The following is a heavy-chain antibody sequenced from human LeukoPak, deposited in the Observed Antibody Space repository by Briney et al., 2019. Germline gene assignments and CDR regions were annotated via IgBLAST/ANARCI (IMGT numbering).Heavy chain of an antibody. V-gene: IGHV3-66*01. J-gene: IGHJ4*02. CDR3: AKDPGWQQLVTEYFFDY. Sequence: GGSLSLSCAASGFTVSSNSMSWVRQAPGKGLEWVSVIYSGGSTFYADSVKGRFTTSRDNSKNTLFLQMNSLRAEDTAVYYCAKDPGWQQLVTEYFFDYWGQGTLVTVSS. CDR2: IYSGGST. CDR1: GFTVSSNS. D-gene: IGHD6-13*01.